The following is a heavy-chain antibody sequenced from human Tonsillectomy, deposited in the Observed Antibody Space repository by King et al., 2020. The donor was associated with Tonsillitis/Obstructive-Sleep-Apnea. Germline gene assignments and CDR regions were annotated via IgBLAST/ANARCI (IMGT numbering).Heavy chain of an antibody. Sequence: ITLKESGPTLVKPTQTLTLTCTFSGFSLSTSGVGVGWIRQPPGKALEWLALIYWDDDKRYSPSLKSRLTITKDTSKNQVVLTMTNMDPVDTATYYCAHLYCTNGGCSAEYFQHWGQGTLVTVSS. V-gene: IGHV2-5*02. CDR3: AHLYCTNGGCSAEYFQH. CDR2: IYWDDDK. J-gene: IGHJ1*01. CDR1: GFSLSTSGVG. D-gene: IGHD2-8*01.